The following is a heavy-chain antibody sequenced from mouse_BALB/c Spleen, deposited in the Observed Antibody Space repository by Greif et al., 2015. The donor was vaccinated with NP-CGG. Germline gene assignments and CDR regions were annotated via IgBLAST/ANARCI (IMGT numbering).Heavy chain of an antibody. CDR3: ARQREFDY. CDR2: ISSGGSYA. V-gene: IGHV5-6*01. Sequence: EVQLVESGGDLVKPGGSLKLPCAASGFTFRRYGMSWVRQTQDKRLEWVATISSGGSYAYYPDSVKGRFTISRDNAKNTLYLQMSSLKSEDTAMYYCARQREFDYWGQGTTLTVSS. J-gene: IGHJ2*01. CDR1: GFTFRRYG.